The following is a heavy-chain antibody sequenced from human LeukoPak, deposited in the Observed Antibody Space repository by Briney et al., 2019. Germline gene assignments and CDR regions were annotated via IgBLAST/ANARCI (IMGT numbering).Heavy chain of an antibody. CDR2: IYFSGST. CDR1: GGSISSYY. CDR3: ARVARCTSCFDVDY. V-gene: IGHV4-59*08. J-gene: IGHJ4*02. Sequence: SETLSLTCTVSGGSISSYYWSWIRQPPGKGLEWIGYIYFSGSTNYNPSLKSRVTISVDTSKDQFSLTLSSVTAADTAVYYCARVARCTSCFDVDYWGQGTLVTVSS. D-gene: IGHD2-2*01.